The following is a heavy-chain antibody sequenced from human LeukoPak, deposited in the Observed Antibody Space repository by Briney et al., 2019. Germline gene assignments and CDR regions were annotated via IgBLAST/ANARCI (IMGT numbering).Heavy chain of an antibody. CDR1: GFSFSNAW. J-gene: IGHJ3*01. CDR2: ITHDGSAK. D-gene: IGHD3/OR15-3a*01. V-gene: IGHV3-7*01. Sequence: PGGSLRLSCGASGFSFSNAWMTWVRQAPGKGLECVATITHDGSAKYYVDSSEGRFTISRDNAKNSVYLQMNSLRADDTAVYYCADPDWGWGQGTMVTVSS. CDR3: ADPDWG.